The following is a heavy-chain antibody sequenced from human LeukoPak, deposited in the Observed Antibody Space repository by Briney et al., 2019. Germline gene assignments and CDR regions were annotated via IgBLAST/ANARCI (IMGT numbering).Heavy chain of an antibody. V-gene: IGHV3-74*01. Sequence: GGSLRLSCAASGFTFSSYWMHWVRQAPGKGLVWVTRINTDGSSTSYADSVKGRFTISRDNAKNTLYLQMNSLRAEDTAVYYCAREGGIAAALDYWGQGTLVTVSS. CDR1: GFTFSSYW. D-gene: IGHD6-13*01. J-gene: IGHJ4*02. CDR3: AREGGIAAALDY. CDR2: INTDGSST.